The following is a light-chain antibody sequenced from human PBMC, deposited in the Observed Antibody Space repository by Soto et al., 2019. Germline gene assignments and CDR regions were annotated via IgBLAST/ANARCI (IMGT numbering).Light chain of an antibody. CDR3: SSYTSSSTLDVV. CDR2: DVS. CDR1: SSDVGGYNY. J-gene: IGLJ2*01. Sequence: QSALTQPASVSGSPGQSITISCTGTSSDVGGYNYVSWYQQHPGKAPKLMIYDVSNRPSGVSNRFSGSKSGNTASLTISGLQADDEADDYCSSYTSSSTLDVVFGGGTKVTVL. V-gene: IGLV2-14*01.